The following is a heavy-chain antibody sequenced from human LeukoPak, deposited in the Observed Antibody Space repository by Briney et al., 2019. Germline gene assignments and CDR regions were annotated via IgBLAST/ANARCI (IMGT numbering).Heavy chain of an antibody. Sequence: SETLFLTCTVSGGSISSSSYYWGWIRQPPGKGLEWIGSIYYSGSTFYNPSLKSRVTISVDTSKNQFSLKLSSVTAADTAVYYCARLYSGSPIDYWGQGTLVTVSS. CDR1: GGSISSSSYY. CDR2: IYYSGST. CDR3: ARLYSGSPIDY. V-gene: IGHV4-39*01. J-gene: IGHJ4*02. D-gene: IGHD1-26*01.